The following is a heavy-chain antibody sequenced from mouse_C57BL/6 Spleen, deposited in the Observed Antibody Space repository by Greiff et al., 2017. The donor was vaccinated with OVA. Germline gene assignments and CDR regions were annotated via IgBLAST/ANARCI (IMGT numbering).Heavy chain of an antibody. CDR2: IYPSDSET. V-gene: IGHV1-61*01. Sequence: QVQLQQPGAELVRPGSSVKLSCKASGYTFTSYWMDWVKQRPGQGLEWIGNIYPSDSETHYNQKFKDKATLTVDKSSSTAYMQLSSLTAEDAAVYYCTRGGWLLPFDYWGKGTTLTVSS. J-gene: IGHJ2*01. CDR3: TRGGWLLPFDY. D-gene: IGHD2-3*01. CDR1: GYTFTSYW.